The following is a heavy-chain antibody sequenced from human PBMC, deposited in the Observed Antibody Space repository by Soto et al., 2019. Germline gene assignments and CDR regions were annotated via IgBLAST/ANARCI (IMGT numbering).Heavy chain of an antibody. V-gene: IGHV1-2*02. CDR3: ARVSHYDFWSGYYANDY. CDR2: INPNSGGT. J-gene: IGHJ4*02. Sequence: ASVKVSCKASGYTFTGYYMHWVRQAPGQGLEWVGWINPNSGGTNYAQKFQGRVTMTRDTSISTAYMELSRLRSDDTAVYYCARVSHYDFWSGYYANDYWGQGTLVTVSS. CDR1: GYTFTGYY. D-gene: IGHD3-3*01.